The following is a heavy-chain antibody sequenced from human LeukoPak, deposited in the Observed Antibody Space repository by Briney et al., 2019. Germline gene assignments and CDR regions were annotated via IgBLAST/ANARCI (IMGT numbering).Heavy chain of an antibody. D-gene: IGHD5-18*01. CDR3: ARYHPGGYSYYRFDY. V-gene: IGHV1-18*01. CDR1: GYTFTSYG. CDR2: ISAYNGNT. J-gene: IGHJ4*02. Sequence: ASVKVSCKASGYTFTSYGISWVRQAPGQGLEWMGWISAYNGNTNYALKLQGRVTMTTDTSTSTAYMELRSLRSDDTAVYYCARYHPGGYSYYRFDYWGQGTLVTVSS.